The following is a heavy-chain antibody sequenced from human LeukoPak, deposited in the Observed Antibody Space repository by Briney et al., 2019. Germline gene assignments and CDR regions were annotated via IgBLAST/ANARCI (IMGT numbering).Heavy chain of an antibody. CDR3: ARTSPLAALGARRAFDS. V-gene: IGHV3-66*01. CDR2: IHTGGTT. CDR1: GFDISYNY. J-gene: IGHJ3*02. Sequence: RGSLRLFCVASGFDISYNYVGWVRQAPGKGLEGVSVIHTGGTTHYPDSVKGRFTISKDNSNNTVFLQMNSLRGDDTALYYCARTSPLAALGARRAFDSWGRGTMVTVSS. D-gene: IGHD6-13*01.